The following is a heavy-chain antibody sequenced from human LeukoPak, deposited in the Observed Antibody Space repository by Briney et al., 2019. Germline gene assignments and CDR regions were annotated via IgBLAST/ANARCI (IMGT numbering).Heavy chain of an antibody. CDR1: GFTFSSYA. J-gene: IGHJ4*02. Sequence: PGGSLRLSCAASGFTFSSYAMSCVRQAPGKGLEWVSAISGSGGSTYHADSVKGRFTISRDNSKNTLYLQMNSLRAEDTAVYYCARDLDYGDYGPLGIPFDYWGQGTLVTVSS. CDR2: ISGSGGST. V-gene: IGHV3-23*01. D-gene: IGHD4-17*01. CDR3: ARDLDYGDYGPLGIPFDY.